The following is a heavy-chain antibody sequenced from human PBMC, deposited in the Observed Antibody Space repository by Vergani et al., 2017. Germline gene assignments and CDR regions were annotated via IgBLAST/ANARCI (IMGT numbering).Heavy chain of an antibody. D-gene: IGHD3-10*01. CDR3: AKDNYYGSGSRRQYYYYGMDV. Sequence: VQLVESGGGVVQPGGSLRLSCQTSGFNFGEYGVSWVRQAPGKGLEWIGFIRSKTYGATTEYAASVRGRFTISRDDSKGIAYLQMNSLRAEDTAVYYXAKDNYYGSGSRRQYYYYGMDVWGQGTTVTVSS. V-gene: IGHV3-49*04. CDR1: GFNFGEYG. J-gene: IGHJ6*02. CDR2: IRSKTYGATT.